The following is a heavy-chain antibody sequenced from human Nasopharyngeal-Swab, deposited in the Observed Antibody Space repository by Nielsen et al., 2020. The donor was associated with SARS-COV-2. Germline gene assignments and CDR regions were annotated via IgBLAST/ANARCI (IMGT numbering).Heavy chain of an antibody. CDR1: GFTFSNYA. D-gene: IGHD5-12*01. CDR2: ISGSGGST. J-gene: IGHJ4*02. CDR3: AKDGREWLPSY. V-gene: IGHV3-23*01. Sequence: GESLKISCAGSGFTFSNYAMTWVRQAPGKGLEWVSTISGSGGSTYYADSLRGRFTISRDNSKNKVYLQLNSLGAEDTAVYYCAKDGREWLPSYWGQGTLVTVSS.